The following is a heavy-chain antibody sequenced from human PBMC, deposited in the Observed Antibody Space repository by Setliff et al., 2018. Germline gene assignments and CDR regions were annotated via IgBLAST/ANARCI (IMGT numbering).Heavy chain of an antibody. J-gene: IGHJ6*02. CDR1: GYSISSGHY. D-gene: IGHD6-19*01. CDR2: IHYTGST. V-gene: IGHV4-38-2*02. Sequence: SETLSLTCTVSGYSISSGHYWGWIRQPPGKGLEWIGYIHYTGSTNYNPSLKSRVTISVDTSKNQFSLKLSSVTAADTAVYYCARENLSSGWYVGGYYYYYGMDVWGQGTTVTVSS. CDR3: ARENLSSGWYVGGYYYYYGMDV.